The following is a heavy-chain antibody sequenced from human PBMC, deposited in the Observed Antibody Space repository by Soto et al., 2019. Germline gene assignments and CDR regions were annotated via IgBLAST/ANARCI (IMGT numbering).Heavy chain of an antibody. D-gene: IGHD2-15*01. Sequence: SETLSLTCTVSGASISSSSYYWGWIRQPPGKGLEWIASIYYTGSTYYNPSLKSRVTISVDTSMNQFSLKLTSVTAADMSVYYCASPGGVGYCSGGSCSDAFDIWGQGTMVTVSS. J-gene: IGHJ3*02. CDR1: GASISSSSYY. V-gene: IGHV4-39*01. CDR3: ASPGGVGYCSGGSCSDAFDI. CDR2: IYYTGST.